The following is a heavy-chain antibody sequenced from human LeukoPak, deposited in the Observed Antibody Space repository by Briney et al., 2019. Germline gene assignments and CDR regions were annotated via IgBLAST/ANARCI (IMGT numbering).Heavy chain of an antibody. V-gene: IGHV4-34*01. CDR3: ATGSGSYSDWFDP. Sequence: SETLSLTCAVYGGSFSGYYWSWIRQPPGKGLEWIGEINHSGSTYYNPSLKSRVTISVDTSKNQFSLKLSSVTAADTAVYYCATGSGSYSDWFDPWGQGTLVTVSS. D-gene: IGHD3-10*01. CDR2: INHSGST. CDR1: GGSFSGYY. J-gene: IGHJ5*02.